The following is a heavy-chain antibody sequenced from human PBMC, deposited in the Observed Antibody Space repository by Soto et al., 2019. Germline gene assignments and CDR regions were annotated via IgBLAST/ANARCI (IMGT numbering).Heavy chain of an antibody. Sequence: PGGSLRLSCAASGFTFNNYAMSWVRQAPGKGLEWVSAISGNGSTTYYADSVKGRFTISRDNAKNTVYLQMNSLRAEDTAVYYCARDFYYDFWSGYTRYFDYWGQGTLVTVSS. V-gene: IGHV3-23*01. CDR1: GFTFNNYA. D-gene: IGHD3-3*01. CDR3: ARDFYYDFWSGYTRYFDY. J-gene: IGHJ4*02. CDR2: ISGNGSTT.